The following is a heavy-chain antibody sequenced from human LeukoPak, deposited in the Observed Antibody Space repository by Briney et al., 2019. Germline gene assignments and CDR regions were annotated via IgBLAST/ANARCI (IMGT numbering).Heavy chain of an antibody. CDR1: GFTVSRHY. Sequence: LPGGSLRLSRAASGFTVSRHYMSWFRQAPGKGLEWVSAIYTDGRTFYADAAKGRFTVSRDNPKNTLYLQMNSLRAEDTAVYYCATLWGGLGDIWGQGTEVTVSS. V-gene: IGHV3-53*01. CDR3: ATLWGGLGDI. J-gene: IGHJ3*02. D-gene: IGHD7-27*01. CDR2: IYTDGRT.